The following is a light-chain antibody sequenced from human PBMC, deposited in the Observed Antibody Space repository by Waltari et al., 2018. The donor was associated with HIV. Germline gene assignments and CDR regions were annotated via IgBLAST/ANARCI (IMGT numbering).Light chain of an antibody. J-gene: IGLJ2*01. CDR2: KNN. V-gene: IGLV1-47*01. CDR3: AAWDDRLNLV. CDR1: NSNIVRHY. Sequence: QSVLTQPPSASGTPGPRATLPCFGSNSNIVRHYVSWYQQLPGMAPKLPIYKNNQRPSGVPDRFSGSKSGTSASLAISGLRSEDEADYYCAAWDDRLNLVFGGGTKLTVL.